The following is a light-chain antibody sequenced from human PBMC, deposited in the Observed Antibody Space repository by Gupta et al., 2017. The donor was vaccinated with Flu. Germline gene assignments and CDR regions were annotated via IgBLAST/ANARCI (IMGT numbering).Light chain of an antibody. CDR2: EDS. J-gene: IGLJ1*01. CDR3: FSNAGTSTSYV. CDR1: SSDVGSYDI. Sequence: QSALTQPASVSGSPGQSVTISCTGTSSDVGSYDIVSWYQQHPGKAPNLMIYEDSQRHSGVTNRFSGSKSVNTASLTISGLQAEEEADYYCFSNAGTSTSYVFGTGTKVTVL. V-gene: IGLV2-23*01.